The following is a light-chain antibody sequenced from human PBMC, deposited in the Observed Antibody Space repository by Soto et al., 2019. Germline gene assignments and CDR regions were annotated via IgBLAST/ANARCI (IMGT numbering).Light chain of an antibody. CDR3: QQYNNWPPYA. J-gene: IGKJ2*01. Sequence: EIVMTQSPATLSVSPGERATLSCRASQRCSSNLAGYQQKPGQAPRLLIYGASTRATGIPDRFSGSVSGTEFPLTISSLQSEDFAVYYCQQYNNWPPYAFGQGTKLEIK. V-gene: IGKV3-15*01. CDR1: QRCSSN. CDR2: GAS.